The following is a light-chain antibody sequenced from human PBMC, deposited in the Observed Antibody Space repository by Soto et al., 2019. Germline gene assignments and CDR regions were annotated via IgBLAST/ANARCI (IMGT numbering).Light chain of an antibody. Sequence: EIVLTQSPDTLSLSPGERATLSCRASQSINSDYLAWYQQKPGQAPRLLIYGSSSRISGIPDRFSGSGSGTDFSLTINRLEPEDFAVYYCQQYVAPWAFGQGTKVEIK. CDR2: GSS. CDR3: QQYVAPWA. CDR1: QSINSDY. J-gene: IGKJ1*01. V-gene: IGKV3-20*01.